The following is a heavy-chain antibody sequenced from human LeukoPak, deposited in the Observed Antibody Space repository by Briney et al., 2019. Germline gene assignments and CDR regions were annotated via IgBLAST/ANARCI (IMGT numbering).Heavy chain of an antibody. CDR3: ARGVVSYDILTGYYTYYFDY. Sequence: GASVKVSCKASGYTFTSYGISWVRQAPGQGLEWMGWISAYNGNTNYAQKLQGRVTMTTDTSTSTAYMELRSLRSDDTAVYYCARGVVSYDILTGYYTYYFDYWGQGTLVTVSS. D-gene: IGHD3-9*01. V-gene: IGHV1-18*01. J-gene: IGHJ4*02. CDR2: ISAYNGNT. CDR1: GYTFTSYG.